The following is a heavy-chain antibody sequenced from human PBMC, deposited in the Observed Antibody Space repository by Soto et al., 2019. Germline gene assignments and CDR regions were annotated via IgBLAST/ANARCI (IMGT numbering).Heavy chain of an antibody. Sequence: GGSLRLSCAASGFTFSSYGMHWVRQAPGKGLEWVAVIWYDGSNKYYADSVKGRFTISRDNSKNTLYLQMNSLRAEDTAVYYCARDSPESAGLLRYFDWLLVACDYWGQGTLVTVSS. D-gene: IGHD3-9*01. CDR3: ARDSPESAGLLRYFDWLLVACDY. J-gene: IGHJ4*02. V-gene: IGHV3-33*01. CDR1: GFTFSSYG. CDR2: IWYDGSNK.